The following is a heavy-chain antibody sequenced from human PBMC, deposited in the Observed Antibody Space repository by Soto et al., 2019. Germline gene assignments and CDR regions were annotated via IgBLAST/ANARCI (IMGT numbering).Heavy chain of an antibody. V-gene: IGHV4-38-2*01. CDR3: ASDGGPYYFDY. CDR1: GYSISSGYY. J-gene: IGHJ4*02. CDR2: IYHSGST. Sequence: SETLSLTCAVSGYSISSGYYWGWIRQPPGKGLEWIGSIYHSGSTYYNPSLKSRVTISVDTSKNQFSLKLSSVTAADTAVYYCASDGGPYYFDYWGQGTLVTVS.